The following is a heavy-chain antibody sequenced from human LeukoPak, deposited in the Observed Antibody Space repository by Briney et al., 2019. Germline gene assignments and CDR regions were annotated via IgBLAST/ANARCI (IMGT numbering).Heavy chain of an antibody. V-gene: IGHV3-23*01. D-gene: IGHD6-13*01. J-gene: IGHJ4*02. CDR1: GFTFNSYV. CDR3: ARNGYSSSWYRN. Sequence: GGSLRLSCAASGFTFNSYVMSWVRQAPGKGLEWVSGISGSGGGTYYADSVKGRFTISRDNSKNTLYPQMNSLRAEDTAVYYCARNGYSSSWYRNWGQGTLVTVSS. CDR2: ISGSGGGT.